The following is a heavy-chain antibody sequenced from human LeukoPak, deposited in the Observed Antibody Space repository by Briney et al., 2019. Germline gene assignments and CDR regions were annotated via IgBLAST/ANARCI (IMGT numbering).Heavy chain of an antibody. CDR1: GGTFSSYA. CDR2: IIPIFGTA. D-gene: IGHD2-2*01. Sequence: GSSVKVSCKASGGTFSSYAISWVRQAPGQGLEWMGGIIPIFGTANYAQKFQGRVTITADKSTSTAYMELSSLRSEDTAVYYCARTDIVVVPAAMPDYCYYGMDVWGKGTTVTVSS. V-gene: IGHV1-69*06. J-gene: IGHJ6*04. CDR3: ARTDIVVVPAAMPDYCYYGMDV.